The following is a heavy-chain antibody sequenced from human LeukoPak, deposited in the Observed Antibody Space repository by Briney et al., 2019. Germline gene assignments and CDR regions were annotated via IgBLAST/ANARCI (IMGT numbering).Heavy chain of an antibody. V-gene: IGHV4-31*03. D-gene: IGHD2-21*01. J-gene: IGHJ3*01. CDR2: IYYSGST. CDR3: ATPYCGAISCLDVFDV. CDR1: GVSLSSDKYY. Sequence: SQTLSLTCTVSGVSLSSDKYYWTWIRRRPGKGLEWIGHIYYSGSTSFNPSLKSRVSTSMDTSKSQFSLKLTSVTAADTAVYYCATPYCGAISCLDVFDVWGQGTVVTVSS.